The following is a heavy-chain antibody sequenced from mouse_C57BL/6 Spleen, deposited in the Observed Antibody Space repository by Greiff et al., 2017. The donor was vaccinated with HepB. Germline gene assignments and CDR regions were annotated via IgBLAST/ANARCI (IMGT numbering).Heavy chain of an antibody. J-gene: IGHJ2*01. CDR2: IYPGDGDT. Sequence: VKLMESGPELVKPGASVKISCKASGYAFSSSWMNWVKQRPGKGLEWIGRIYPGDGDTNYNGKFKGKATLTADKSSSTAYMQLSSLTSEDSAVYFCAREDLYDGYFDYWGQGTTLTVSS. CDR3: AREDLYDGYFDY. V-gene: IGHV1-82*01. CDR1: GYAFSSSW. D-gene: IGHD2-3*01.